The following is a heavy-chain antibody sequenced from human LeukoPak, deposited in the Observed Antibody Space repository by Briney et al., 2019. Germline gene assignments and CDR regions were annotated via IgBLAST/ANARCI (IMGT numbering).Heavy chain of an antibody. CDR3: AKGGYINGYDY. Sequence: PGGSLRLSCAASGFTFRSYWMTWVRQAPGKGLEWVANINQDGSKEYYLDSVKCRFTISRDNDKNSLYLQVNSLRAEDTAVYYCAKGGYINGYDYWGQGTLVTVSS. J-gene: IGHJ4*02. CDR1: GFTFRSYW. D-gene: IGHD5-18*01. CDR2: INQDGSKE. V-gene: IGHV3-7*01.